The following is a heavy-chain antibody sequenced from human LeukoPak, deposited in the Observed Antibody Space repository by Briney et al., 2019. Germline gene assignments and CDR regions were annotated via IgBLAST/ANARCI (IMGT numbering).Heavy chain of an antibody. V-gene: IGHV3-23*01. CDR1: GFTFSSYG. Sequence: GGSLRLSCAASGFTFSSYGMSWVRQAPGKGLEWVSAISGSGGSTYYTDSVKGRFTISRDNSKNTLYLQMNSLRAEDTAVYYCAKTYYGSGSYAPNYFDYWGQGTPVTVSS. J-gene: IGHJ4*02. CDR3: AKTYYGSGSYAPNYFDY. CDR2: ISGSGGST. D-gene: IGHD3-10*01.